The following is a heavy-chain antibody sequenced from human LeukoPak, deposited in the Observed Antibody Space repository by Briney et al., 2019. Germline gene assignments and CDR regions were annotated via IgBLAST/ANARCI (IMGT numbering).Heavy chain of an antibody. D-gene: IGHD6-13*01. Sequence: GGSLRLSCAASGFTFSNAWMSWVRQAPGKGLEWVGRITSKADGGTTDYAATVKGRFTISRDDSKNTLYLQMNSLKTEDTAVYYCTTGKYSSNWVGVYFDYWGQGTLVTVSS. CDR1: GFTFSNAW. CDR3: TTGKYSSNWVGVYFDY. V-gene: IGHV3-15*01. CDR2: ITSKADGGTT. J-gene: IGHJ4*02.